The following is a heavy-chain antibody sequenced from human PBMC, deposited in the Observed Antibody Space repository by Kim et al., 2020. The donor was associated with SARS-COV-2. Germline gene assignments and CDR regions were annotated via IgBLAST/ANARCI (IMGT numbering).Heavy chain of an antibody. CDR3: ARGMFASGFDV. CDR2: INTGGSST. D-gene: IGHD3-10*02. J-gene: IGHJ6*02. CDR1: GFTLNTYW. Sequence: GGSLRLSCVASGFTLNTYWINCVRQAPGKGLVWVSRINTGGSSTHYADSVKGRFTMSRDNAENTVILQMHSLRAEDTAVYYCARGMFASGFDVWGQGTTVTISS. V-gene: IGHV3-74*01.